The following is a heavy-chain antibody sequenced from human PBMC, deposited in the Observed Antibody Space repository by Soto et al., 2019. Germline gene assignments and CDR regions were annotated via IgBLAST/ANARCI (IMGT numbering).Heavy chain of an antibody. Sequence: SGPTLVNPTQTLTLTCTFSGFSLTTGGLGVGWIRQPPGKALEWLALIYWNDDKRYRPSLKNRRTITKDTSKNQVVLTLTNMDPVDTATYYCAHTHGFWSGYDPGFDYWGQGTLVTVSS. V-gene: IGHV2-5*01. CDR3: AHTHGFWSGYDPGFDY. CDR2: IYWNDDK. J-gene: IGHJ4*02. D-gene: IGHD3-3*01. CDR1: GFSLTTGGLG.